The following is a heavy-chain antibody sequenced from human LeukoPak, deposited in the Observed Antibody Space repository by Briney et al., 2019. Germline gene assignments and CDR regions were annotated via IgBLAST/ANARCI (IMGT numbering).Heavy chain of an antibody. D-gene: IGHD6-6*01. CDR1: GYTFTSYD. CDR3: ARSYSSSSYYGMDV. V-gene: IGHV1-8*01. J-gene: IGHJ6*02. Sequence: ASVKVSCKASGYTFTSYDINWVRQATGHGLEWMGWMNPNSGNTGYAQKFQGRVTMTRNTSISTAYMELSSLRSEDTAVYYCARSYSSSSYYGMDVWGQGTTVTVSS. CDR2: MNPNSGNT.